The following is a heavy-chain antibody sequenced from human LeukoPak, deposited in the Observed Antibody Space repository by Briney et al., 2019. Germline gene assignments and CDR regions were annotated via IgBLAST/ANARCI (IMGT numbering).Heavy chain of an antibody. D-gene: IGHD1-26*01. CDR2: ISIFSSTI. Sequence: GGSLRLSCAASGFTFSSYHMNWVRQAPGKGLEWVSYISIFSSTIYYADSVKGRFTISRDDANSLMYLQMNSLRAEDTAVYYCARTNERELDYWGQGTLVTVSS. CDR3: ARTNERELDY. CDR1: GFTFSSYH. V-gene: IGHV3-48*01. J-gene: IGHJ4*02.